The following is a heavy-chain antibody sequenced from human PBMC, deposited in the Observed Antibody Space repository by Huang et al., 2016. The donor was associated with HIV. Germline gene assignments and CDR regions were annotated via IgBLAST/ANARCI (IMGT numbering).Heavy chain of an antibody. CDR2: IKQDESEK. CDR3: ATKTAAMDI. D-gene: IGHD1-7*01. Sequence: VESGGRLVQPGGSIRLSCVGSTFRFGAYWMSWVSQSPGKGLEWVANIKQDESEKYYVDSVKGRLNIARDNAKKVLFLEMNNVRVEDTATYYCATKTAAMDIWGQGTTVTVS. J-gene: IGHJ6*02. CDR1: TFRFGAYW. V-gene: IGHV3-7*01.